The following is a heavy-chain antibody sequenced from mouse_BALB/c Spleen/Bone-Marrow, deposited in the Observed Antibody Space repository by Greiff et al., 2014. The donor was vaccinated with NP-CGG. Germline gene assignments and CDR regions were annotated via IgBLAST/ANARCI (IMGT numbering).Heavy chain of an antibody. CDR2: IWAGGST. CDR1: GFSLTSYG. CDR3: ARDPIYYDYDWYFDV. J-gene: IGHJ1*01. D-gene: IGHD2-4*01. Sequence: VKLEESGPGLVAPSQSLSITCTVSGFSLTSYGVHWVRQPPGKGLEWLGVIWAGGSTNYNSALMSRLSISKDNSKSQVFLKMNGLQTDDTAMYYCARDPIYYDYDWYFDVWGAGTTVTVSS. V-gene: IGHV2-9*02.